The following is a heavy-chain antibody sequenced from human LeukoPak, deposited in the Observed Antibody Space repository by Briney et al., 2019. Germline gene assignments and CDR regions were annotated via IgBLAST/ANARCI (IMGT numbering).Heavy chain of an antibody. CDR2: IYSDDRA. CDR1: GFTVNRNV. D-gene: IGHD1-14*01. Sequence: GGSLRLSCVASGFTVNRNVMSWVRQAPGKGLEWVSLIYSDDRAFYADSVKGRFTISRNKSKNTLFLQMSSLKPEDTAIYYCARDLAGFEEPRYYYFMDVWGKGTTVTVSS. J-gene: IGHJ6*03. CDR3: ARDLAGFEEPRYYYFMDV. V-gene: IGHV3-66*02.